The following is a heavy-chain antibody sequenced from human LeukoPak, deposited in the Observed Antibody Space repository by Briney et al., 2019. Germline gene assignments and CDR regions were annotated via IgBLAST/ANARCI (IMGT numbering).Heavy chain of an antibody. CDR1: GYSISSGYY. CDR3: ARGSYYGDYPGY. Sequence: SETLSLTCAVSGYSISSGYYWGWIRQPPGKGLEWIGSIYHSGSTYYNPSLKSRVTISVDTSKNQFSLKLSSVTAADTAVYYCARGSYYGDYPGYWGQGTLVTVSS. J-gene: IGHJ4*02. D-gene: IGHD4-17*01. CDR2: IYHSGST. V-gene: IGHV4-38-2*01.